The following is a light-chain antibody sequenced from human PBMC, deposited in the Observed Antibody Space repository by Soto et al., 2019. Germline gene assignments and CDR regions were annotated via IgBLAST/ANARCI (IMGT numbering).Light chain of an antibody. CDR1: QSVSSN. Sequence: EIVLTQSPGTLSLSPGERATLSCRASQSVSSNLAWYQQKPGQAPRLLIHGASSRATGIPERFSGSGSGTDFTLTISRLEPEDFAVYYCQQYGRPFGQGTKVDIK. V-gene: IGKV3-20*01. J-gene: IGKJ1*01. CDR3: QQYGRP. CDR2: GAS.